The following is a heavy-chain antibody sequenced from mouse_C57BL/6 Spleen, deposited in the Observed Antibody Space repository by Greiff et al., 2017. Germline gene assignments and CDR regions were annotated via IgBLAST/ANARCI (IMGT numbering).Heavy chain of an antibody. CDR3: ARAGYSNYFAY. D-gene: IGHD2-5*01. CDR2: IYPSDSET. J-gene: IGHJ3*01. V-gene: IGHV1-61*01. CDR1: GYTFTSYW. Sequence: QVQLKQPGAELVRPGSSVKLSCKASGYTFTSYWMDWVKQRPGQGLEWIGNIYPSDSETHYNQKFKDKATLTVDKSSSTAYMQLSSLTSEDSAVYYCARAGYSNYFAYWGQGTLVTVSA.